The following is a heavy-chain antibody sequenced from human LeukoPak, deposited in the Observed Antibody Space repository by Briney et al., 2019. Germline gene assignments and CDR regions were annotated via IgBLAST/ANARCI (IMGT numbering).Heavy chain of an antibody. CDR2: ISYHGSDT. V-gene: IGHV3-30*04. Sequence: GTSLRLSCAASGFTFSNYAMHWVRQAPGEGLEWVAVISYHGSDTYYADSLRGRFTISRDNSKNTLYLHMNSLRAEDTALYYCARGRYYYDSSNFDYWGQGTLVTVSS. CDR3: ARGRYYYDSSNFDY. J-gene: IGHJ4*02. CDR1: GFTFSNYA. D-gene: IGHD3-22*01.